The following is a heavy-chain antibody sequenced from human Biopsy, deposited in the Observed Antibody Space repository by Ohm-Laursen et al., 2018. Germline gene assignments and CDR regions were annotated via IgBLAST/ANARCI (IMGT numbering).Heavy chain of an antibody. CDR3: ATKLTGYFHH. CDR2: NIPILGTG. CDR1: EGTFSNYG. J-gene: IGHJ1*01. Sequence: SVKVSCKTPEGTFSNYGVNWVRQAPGQGLEWLGGNIPILGTGNYAHQFQDRVTVVADTSTSTATMELRSLRSDDTAVYYCATKLTGYFHHWGQGTLVIVSS. D-gene: IGHD3-9*01. V-gene: IGHV1-69*06.